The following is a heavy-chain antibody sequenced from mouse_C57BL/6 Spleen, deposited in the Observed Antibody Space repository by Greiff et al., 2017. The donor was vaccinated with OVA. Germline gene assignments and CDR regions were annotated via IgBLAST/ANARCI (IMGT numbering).Heavy chain of an antibody. CDR1: GYTFTSYW. CDR2: IYPGSGRT. V-gene: IGHV1-55*01. Sequence: VKLQQPGAELVKPGASVKMSCKASGYTFTSYWITWVKQRPGQGLEWIGDIYPGSGRTNYKEKLKSKATLTVDTSSRTAYMQLSSLTSEDSAVYFCARWEYGNAYWGQGTLVTVSA. D-gene: IGHD2-10*02. J-gene: IGHJ3*01. CDR3: ARWEYGNAY.